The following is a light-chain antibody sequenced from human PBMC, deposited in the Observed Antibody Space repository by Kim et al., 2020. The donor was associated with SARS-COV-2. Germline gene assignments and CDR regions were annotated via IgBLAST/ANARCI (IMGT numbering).Light chain of an antibody. CDR1: SGSLASNY. Sequence: KPVTLSCTRSSGSLASNYVQWYQQRPGSSPTTVIYEDNQRPSGVPDRFSGSIDSSSNSASLTISGLKTEDEADYYCQSYDSSNLWVFGGGTQLTVL. J-gene: IGLJ3*02. CDR3: QSYDSSNLWV. V-gene: IGLV6-57*01. CDR2: EDN.